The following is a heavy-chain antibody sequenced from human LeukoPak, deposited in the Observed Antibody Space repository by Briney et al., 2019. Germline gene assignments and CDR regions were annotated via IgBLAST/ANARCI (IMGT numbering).Heavy chain of an antibody. CDR2: INPNSGGT. CDR1: GYTFTGYY. Sequence: ASVKVSCKASGYTFTGYYMHWVRQAPGQGLEWMGWINPNSGGTNYAQKFQGGVTMTRDTSISTAYMELSRLRSDDTAVYYCARVRCSSTSCYLFDYWGQGTLVTVSS. CDR3: ARVRCSSTSCYLFDY. V-gene: IGHV1-2*02. J-gene: IGHJ4*02. D-gene: IGHD2-2*01.